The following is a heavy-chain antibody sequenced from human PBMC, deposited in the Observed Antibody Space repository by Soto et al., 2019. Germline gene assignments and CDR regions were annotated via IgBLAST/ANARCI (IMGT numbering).Heavy chain of an antibody. Sequence: GESLKVSCKGSGYSFTSYWIGWVRQMLGKGLEWMGIIYPGDSDTRYSPSFQGQVTISADKSISTAYLQWSSLKASDTAMYYCARAMVRGKNYYGVDVWGQGTTVTVSS. V-gene: IGHV5-51*01. D-gene: IGHD3-10*01. CDR3: ARAMVRGKNYYGVDV. CDR1: GYSFTSYW. J-gene: IGHJ6*02. CDR2: IYPGDSDT.